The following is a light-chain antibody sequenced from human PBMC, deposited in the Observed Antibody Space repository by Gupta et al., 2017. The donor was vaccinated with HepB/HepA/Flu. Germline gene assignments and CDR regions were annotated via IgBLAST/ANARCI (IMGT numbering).Light chain of an antibody. CDR2: DAS. J-gene: IGKJ2*01. CDR3: QQRSNWPLYP. Sequence: EIVLTQSPATLSLSPGERATLSCRASQSVSSYLAWYQQKPGQAPRLLIYDASNRATGIPARFSGSGSGTDFTLTISSLEPEDFAVYYCQQRSNWPLYPFGQWTKLEIK. V-gene: IGKV3-11*01. CDR1: QSVSSY.